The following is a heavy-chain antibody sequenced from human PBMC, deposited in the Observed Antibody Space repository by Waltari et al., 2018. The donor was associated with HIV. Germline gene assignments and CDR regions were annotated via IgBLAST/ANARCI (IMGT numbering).Heavy chain of an antibody. CDR1: GFHFSTYN. Sequence: EVQLVASGGGLVKPGGYLRLSCEASGFHFSTYNLNWVRQAPGKGLEWVSSISSVGSYIYYPDSFKGRFTISRDNAKNPLYLQMNSLRAEDTAVYYCAGGGYDYAWGTYRPFDYWGQGTLVTVSS. D-gene: IGHD3-16*02. J-gene: IGHJ4*02. CDR2: ISSVGSYI. V-gene: IGHV3-21*03. CDR3: AGGGYDYAWGTYRPFDY.